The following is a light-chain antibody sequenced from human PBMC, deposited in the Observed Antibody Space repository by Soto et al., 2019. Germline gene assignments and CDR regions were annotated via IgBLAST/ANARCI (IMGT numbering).Light chain of an antibody. CDR3: QQYGSSPLT. CDR1: QTVTSSY. CDR2: GAS. V-gene: IGKV3-20*01. Sequence: EIVLTQSPGTLSLSPGESATLSCRASQTVTSSYLAWYQQKPGQSPRLLTYGASSRATGIPDRFSGSGFGTDFTLIISRLEPEDSAVYYCQQYGSSPLTFGGGAKVEI. J-gene: IGKJ4*01.